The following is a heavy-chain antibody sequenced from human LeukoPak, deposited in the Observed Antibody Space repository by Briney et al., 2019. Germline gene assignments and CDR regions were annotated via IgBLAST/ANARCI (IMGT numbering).Heavy chain of an antibody. Sequence: GGSLRLSCAASRFTFSSHAMTWVRQAPGKGLEWVSVISGSGDNTDYADSVKGRFTISRDNSRNTVYLQMNSLRAEDTAVYYCTSFPRADTRDIVFDFWGQGALVTVSS. J-gene: IGHJ4*02. CDR2: ISGSGDNT. CDR1: RFTFSSHA. V-gene: IGHV3-23*01. CDR3: TSFPRADTRDIVFDF. D-gene: IGHD2-15*01.